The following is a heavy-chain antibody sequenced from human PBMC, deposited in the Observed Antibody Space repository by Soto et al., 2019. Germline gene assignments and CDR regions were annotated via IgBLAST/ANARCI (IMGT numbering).Heavy chain of an antibody. J-gene: IGHJ6*03. Sequence: SGPTLVNGTEALTLTCTVSGFSLSNARKGVSWIRQPPGKALEWRAHIFSNEEKSYSTSLKSRLTISQDTSKIQVVLTMTNMYPVDTATYYCARIRGYSSSWQYYYYYYLDVWGKGTTVTVSS. CDR1: GFSLSNARKG. CDR3: ARIRGYSSSWQYYYYYYLDV. D-gene: IGHD6-13*01. CDR2: IFSNEEK. V-gene: IGHV2-26*01.